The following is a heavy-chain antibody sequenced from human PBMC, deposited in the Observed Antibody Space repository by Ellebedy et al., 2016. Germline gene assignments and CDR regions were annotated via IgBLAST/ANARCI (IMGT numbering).Heavy chain of an antibody. CDR3: ARNGRGGLVVAAAVDYYYGMDV. V-gene: IGHV1-69*13. D-gene: IGHD2-15*01. CDR2: IIPMFGST. Sequence: SVKVSCXASGGTFRNYAITWVRQAPGQGLEWMGGIIPMFGSTHYTQKFQGRVSITADASTSTAYMELSSLRFEDTAVYYCARNGRGGLVVAAAVDYYYGMDVWGQGTTVTVSS. CDR1: GGTFRNYA. J-gene: IGHJ6*02.